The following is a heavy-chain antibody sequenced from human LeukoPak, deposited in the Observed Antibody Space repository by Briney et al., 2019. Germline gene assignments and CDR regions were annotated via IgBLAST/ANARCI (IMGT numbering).Heavy chain of an antibody. D-gene: IGHD3-10*01. J-gene: IGHJ4*02. V-gene: IGHV3-21*01. CDR2: ISSSSSYI. CDR1: GFTFSSYS. CDR3: ARWAPYGSGSYQPNFDC. Sequence: GGSLRLSCAASGFTFSSYSMNWVRQAPGKGLEWVSSISSSSSYIYYADSVKGRFTISRDNAKSSLYLQMNSLRAEDTAVYYCARWAPYGSGSYQPNFDCWGQGTLVTVSS.